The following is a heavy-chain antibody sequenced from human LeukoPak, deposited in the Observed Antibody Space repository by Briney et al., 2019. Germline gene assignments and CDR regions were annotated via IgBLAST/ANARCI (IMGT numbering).Heavy chain of an antibody. CDR3: ASGMVARFDY. Sequence: SETLSRTCSVSGGSISSNYWNWIRQPPGKGLEWIGYIHYRGSTNYNPSLKSRVTISIDTSKNQFSLKLTSVTAADVAVYYCASGMVARFDYWGQGTLVTVSS. V-gene: IGHV4-59*08. D-gene: IGHD5-12*01. J-gene: IGHJ4*02. CDR2: IHYRGST. CDR1: GGSISSNY.